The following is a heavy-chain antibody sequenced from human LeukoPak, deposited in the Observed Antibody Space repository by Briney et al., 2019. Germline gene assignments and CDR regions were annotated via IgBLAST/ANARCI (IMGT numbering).Heavy chain of an antibody. CDR1: GFTFSSYD. CDR3: ARERGSFGTYYFDY. D-gene: IGHD1-26*01. V-gene: IGHV3-48*04. Sequence: PGGSLRLSCEASGFTFSSYDMNWVRQASGRGLEWISYISSSSRTIYYADSVKGRFTVSRDNAKISLYLQMNSLRAEDTAVYYCARERGSFGTYYFDYWGQGTLVAVSS. J-gene: IGHJ4*02. CDR2: ISSSSRTI.